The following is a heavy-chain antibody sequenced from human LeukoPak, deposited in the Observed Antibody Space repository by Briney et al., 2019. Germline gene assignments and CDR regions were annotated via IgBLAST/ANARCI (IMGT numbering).Heavy chain of an antibody. CDR1: GGSFSGYY. CDR2: INHSGST. D-gene: IGHD3-22*01. Sequence: SETLSLTCAVYGGSFSGYYWSWIRQPPGKGLEWIGEINHSGSTNYNPSLKSRVTISVDTSKNQFSLKLSSVTAADTAVYYCARIERYYYDSSGYSGAYYFDYGGQETLVTVSS. CDR3: ARIERYYYDSSGYSGAYYFDY. J-gene: IGHJ4*02. V-gene: IGHV4-34*01.